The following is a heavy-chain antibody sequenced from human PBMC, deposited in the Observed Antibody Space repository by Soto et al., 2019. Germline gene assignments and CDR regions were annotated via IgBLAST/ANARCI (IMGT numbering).Heavy chain of an antibody. V-gene: IGHV3-33*01. CDR1: GFTFSSYG. CDR3: ARGRHWNDDWFDP. Sequence: QVQLVESGGGVVQSGRSLRLSCAASGFTFSSYGMHWVRQAPGKGLEWVAVIWYDGSNKYYADSVKGRFTISRDNSKNTLYLQMNSLRAEDTAVYYCARGRHWNDDWFDPWGQGTLVTVSS. CDR2: IWYDGSNK. J-gene: IGHJ5*02. D-gene: IGHD1-1*01.